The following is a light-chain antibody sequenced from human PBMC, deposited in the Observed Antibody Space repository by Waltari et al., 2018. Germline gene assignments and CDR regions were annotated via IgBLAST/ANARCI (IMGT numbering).Light chain of an antibody. CDR3: QQSSRTPPWT. CDR2: KAS. Sequence: DIQLTQSPSTLSASVGDRVTITCRASQNINSWLAWYQQKPGKAPKFLIYKASSLESGVPSRFSGSGSGTEFTLTISSLQPDDFATYYCQQSSRTPPWTFGQGTQVEIK. CDR1: QNINSW. V-gene: IGKV1-5*03. J-gene: IGKJ1*01.